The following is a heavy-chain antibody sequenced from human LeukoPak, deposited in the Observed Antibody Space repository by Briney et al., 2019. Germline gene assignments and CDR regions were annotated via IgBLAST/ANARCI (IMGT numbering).Heavy chain of an antibody. J-gene: IGHJ4*02. CDR2: ISYDGSNK. CDR1: GFTFSSYG. D-gene: IGHD6-13*01. V-gene: IGHV3-30*18. Sequence: GGSLRLSCAASGFTFSSYGMHWVRQAPGKGLEWVAVISYDGSNKYYADSVKGRFTISRDNSKNTLYLQMNSLRAEDTAVYYCAKSLRIAAAGTLDYWGQGTLITVSS. CDR3: AKSLRIAAAGTLDY.